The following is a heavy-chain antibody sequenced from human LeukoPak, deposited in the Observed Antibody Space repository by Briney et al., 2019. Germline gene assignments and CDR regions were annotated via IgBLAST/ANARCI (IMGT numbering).Heavy chain of an antibody. CDR3: ARVRYGDYGPSFDY. Sequence: SQTLSLTCTVSGGSISSGGYYWSWIRQPPGKGLEWIGYIYHSGSTYYNPSLKSRVTISVDRSKNQFSLKLSSVTAADTAVYYCARVRYGDYGPSFDYWGQGTLVTVSS. CDR2: IYHSGST. V-gene: IGHV4-30-2*01. J-gene: IGHJ4*02. D-gene: IGHD4-17*01. CDR1: GGSISSGGYY.